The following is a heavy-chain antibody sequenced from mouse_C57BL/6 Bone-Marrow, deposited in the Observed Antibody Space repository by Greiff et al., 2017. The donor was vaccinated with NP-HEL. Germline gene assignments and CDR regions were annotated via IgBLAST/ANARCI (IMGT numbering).Heavy chain of an antibody. Sequence: VQLQQSGAELARPGASVKLSCKASGYTFTSYGISWVKQRPGQGLEWIGEIYPRSGNTYYNEKFKGKATLTADTSSSTAYMELRSLTSEDSAVYVCARRRAFYFDYWGQGTTLTGSS. CDR3: ARRRAFYFDY. D-gene: IGHD3-3*01. V-gene: IGHV1-81*01. J-gene: IGHJ2*01. CDR1: GYTFTSYG. CDR2: IYPRSGNT.